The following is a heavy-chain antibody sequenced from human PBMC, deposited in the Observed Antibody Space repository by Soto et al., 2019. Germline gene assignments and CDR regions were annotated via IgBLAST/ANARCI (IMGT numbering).Heavy chain of an antibody. D-gene: IGHD4-17*01. CDR2: ISGSGGST. CDR3: AKAYYGDLYWYFDL. V-gene: IGHV3-23*01. CDR1: GFTFSSYA. Sequence: LSCAASGFTFSSYAMSWVRQAPGKGLEWVSAISGSGGSTYYADSVKGRFTISRDNSKNTLYLQMNSLRAEDTAVYYCAKAYYGDLYWYFDLWGRGTLVTVSS. J-gene: IGHJ2*01.